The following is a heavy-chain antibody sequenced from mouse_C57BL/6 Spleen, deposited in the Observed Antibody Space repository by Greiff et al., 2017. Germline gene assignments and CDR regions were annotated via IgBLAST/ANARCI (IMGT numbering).Heavy chain of an antibody. CDR3: ARYYYGSSSYAMDY. Sequence: VQLQQPGAELVRPGTSVKLSCKASGYTFTSYWMHWVKQRPGQGLEWIGVIDPSDSYTNYNQKFKGKATLTVDTSSSTAYMQLSSLTSEDSAVYYCARYYYGSSSYAMDYWGQGTSVTVSS. CDR1: GYTFTSYW. J-gene: IGHJ4*01. D-gene: IGHD1-1*01. CDR2: IDPSDSYT. V-gene: IGHV1-59*01.